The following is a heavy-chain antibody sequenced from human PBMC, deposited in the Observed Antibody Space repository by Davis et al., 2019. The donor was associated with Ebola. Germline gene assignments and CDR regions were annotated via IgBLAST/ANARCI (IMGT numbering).Heavy chain of an antibody. D-gene: IGHD2-2*02. Sequence: ASVKVSCKASRYSFTNYDINWVRQATGQGLEWMGWMNPDSGNTGYAQKFQGRVTMTRTTSIGTAHMELSSLTSEDTAIYYCVKGDRQCSSSSCYNYWGQGTLVTVSS. J-gene: IGHJ4*02. V-gene: IGHV1-8*01. CDR2: MNPDSGNT. CDR3: VKGDRQCSSSSCYNY. CDR1: RYSFTNYD.